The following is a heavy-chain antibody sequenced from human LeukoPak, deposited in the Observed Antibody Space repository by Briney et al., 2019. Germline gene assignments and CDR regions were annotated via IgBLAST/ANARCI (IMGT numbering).Heavy chain of an antibody. D-gene: IGHD6-6*01. CDR1: GFTFSSYA. Sequence: GGSLRLSCAASGFTFSSYAMSWVRQAQGKGLEWGSAISGSGGSTYYADSVKGRFTISRDNSKNTLFLQMNSLRAEDTAVYYCAKDRLAARPSIVDFWGQGTLVTVSS. CDR2: ISGSGGST. J-gene: IGHJ4*02. V-gene: IGHV3-23*01. CDR3: AKDRLAARPSIVDF.